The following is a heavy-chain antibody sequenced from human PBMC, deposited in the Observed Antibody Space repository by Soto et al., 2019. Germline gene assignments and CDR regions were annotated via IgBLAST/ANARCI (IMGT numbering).Heavy chain of an antibody. D-gene: IGHD3-3*01. V-gene: IGHV4-59*01. CDR3: ARSRAGYDFWSGYYTGYLDP. J-gene: IGHJ5*02. CDR2: IYYSGST. Sequence: PSETLSLTCTVSGGSISSYYWSWIRQPPGKGLEWIGYIYYSGSTNYNPSLKSRVTISVDTSKNQFSLKLSSVTAADTAVYYCARSRAGYDFWSGYYTGYLDPWGQGTLVTVSS. CDR1: GGSISSYY.